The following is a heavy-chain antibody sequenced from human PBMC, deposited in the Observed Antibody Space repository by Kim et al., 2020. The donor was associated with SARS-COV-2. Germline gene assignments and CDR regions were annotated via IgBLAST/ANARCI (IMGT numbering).Heavy chain of an antibody. J-gene: IGHJ5*02. CDR1: GFTFSSYW. CDR3: ARDLGSSSWWRKYNWFDP. CDR2: INSDGSST. Sequence: GGSLRLSCAASGFTFSSYWMHWVRQAPGKGLVWVSRINSDGSSTSYADSVKGRFTISRDNAKNTLYLQMNSLRAEDTAVYYCARDLGSSSWWRKYNWFDPWGQGTLVTVSS. D-gene: IGHD6-13*01. V-gene: IGHV3-74*01.